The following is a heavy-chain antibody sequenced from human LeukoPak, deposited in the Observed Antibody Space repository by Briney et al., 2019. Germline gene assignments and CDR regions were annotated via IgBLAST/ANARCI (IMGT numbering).Heavy chain of an antibody. J-gene: IGHJ6*02. CDR1: GFTFSDYY. CDR2: ISFDGSDN. CDR3: AKAHYSGSGSYFNGLDYYYFGMDV. V-gene: IGHV3-30*18. Sequence: PGGSLRLSCAASGFTFSDYYMSWIRQAPGKGLEWVAVISFDGSDNDYADSLKGRFAISRDNSENTLYLQMNSLRAEDTAVYYCAKAHYSGSGSYFNGLDYYYFGMDVWGQGTTVTVSS. D-gene: IGHD3-10*01.